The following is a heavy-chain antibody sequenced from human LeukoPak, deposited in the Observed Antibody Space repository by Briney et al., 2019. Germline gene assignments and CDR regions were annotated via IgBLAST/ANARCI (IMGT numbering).Heavy chain of an antibody. D-gene: IGHD3-10*01. Sequence: SETLSLTCTVSGGSISNYYWIWSRQPPGKGLEWIGYIYYSGSTKYNPSLKSRVTISVDTSKNQFSLKLDSVTATDTAVYYCARHYGPWGQGTLVTVSS. J-gene: IGHJ4*02. CDR1: GGSISNYY. CDR3: ARHYGP. V-gene: IGHV4-59*08. CDR2: IYYSGST.